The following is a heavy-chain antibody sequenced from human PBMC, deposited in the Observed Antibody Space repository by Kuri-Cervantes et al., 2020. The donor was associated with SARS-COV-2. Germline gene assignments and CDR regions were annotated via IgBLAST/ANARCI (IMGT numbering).Heavy chain of an antibody. CDR3: ARDADGYNRNFPY. J-gene: IGHJ4*02. V-gene: IGHV4-34*01. CDR2: ISHSGST. CDR1: GGSFSGYY. D-gene: IGHD5-24*01. Sequence: SETLSLTCAVYGGSFSGYYWSWIRQSPGKGLEWIGEISHSGSTNYNSSLKSRVTISIDTSKNQFSLRLSSVTAADTAVYFCARDADGYNRNFPYWGQGTLVTVSS.